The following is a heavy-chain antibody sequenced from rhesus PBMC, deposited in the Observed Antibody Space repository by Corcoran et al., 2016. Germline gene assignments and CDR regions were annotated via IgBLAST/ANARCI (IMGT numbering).Heavy chain of an antibody. CDR1: GGSIRRNY. CDR3: ARGGSGSDY. V-gene: IGHV4-173*01. D-gene: IGHD2-21*01. J-gene: IGHJ4*01. Sequence: QVQLQESGPGLVKPSETLSLTCAVSGGSIRRNYWSGIRQPPGKGLEWIGRISGSGGSTDYNHSLKSRVTISPDTSKNQFSLKLSSVTAADTAVYYGARGGSGSDYWGQGVLVTVSS. CDR2: ISGSGGST.